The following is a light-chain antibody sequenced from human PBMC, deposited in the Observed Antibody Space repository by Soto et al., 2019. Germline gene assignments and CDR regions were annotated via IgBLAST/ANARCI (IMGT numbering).Light chain of an antibody. CDR1: QSVSSN. Sequence: EIVMTQSPATLSVSPGERATLSCRASQSVSSNLDWYQQKPGQAPTLLIYGASTRATGIPARFSGSGSGTEFTLTISSMQSEDFALYYCQQYNDWPPMYTFGQGTKLEIK. CDR3: QQYNDWPPMYT. CDR2: GAS. V-gene: IGKV3-15*01. J-gene: IGKJ2*01.